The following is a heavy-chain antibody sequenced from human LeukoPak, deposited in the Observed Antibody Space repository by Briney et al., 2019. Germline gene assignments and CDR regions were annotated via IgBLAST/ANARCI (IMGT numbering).Heavy chain of an antibody. Sequence: PGGFLRLSCAASGFTLDDYAMHWVRQAPGKGLEWVSGISWNSGSIGYADSVKGRFTISRDNAKNSLYLQMNSLRAEDMALYYCARDFDLDYWGQGTLVTVSS. CDR3: ARDFDLDY. V-gene: IGHV3-9*03. J-gene: IGHJ4*02. CDR2: ISWNSGSI. CDR1: GFTLDDYA.